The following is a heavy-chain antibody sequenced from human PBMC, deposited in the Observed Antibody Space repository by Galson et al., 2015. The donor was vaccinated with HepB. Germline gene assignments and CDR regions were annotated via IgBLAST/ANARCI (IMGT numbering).Heavy chain of an antibody. J-gene: IGHJ4*02. CDR3: TTGRYFDWSPRYDY. D-gene: IGHD3-9*01. CDR2: IKSKIDGGTT. V-gene: IGHV3-15*07. CDR1: GFIFNNAW. Sequence: SLRLSCAASGFIFNNAWMHWVRQAPGKGLEWVGRIKSKIDGGTTDHAAPVKGRFTIPRDDSKNTLYLQINSLRTEDTAVYYCTTGRYFDWSPRYDYWGQGTLVTVSS.